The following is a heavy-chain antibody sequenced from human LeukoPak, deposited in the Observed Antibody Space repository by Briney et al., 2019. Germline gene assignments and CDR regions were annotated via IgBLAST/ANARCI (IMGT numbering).Heavy chain of an antibody. J-gene: IGHJ3*02. CDR1: GFTFSSYA. Sequence: GGSLRLSCAASGFTFSSYAMHWVRQAPSKGLEWVAVISYDGSNKYYADSVKGRFTISRDNSKNTLYLQMNSLRAEDTAVYYCARSAEYYDILTGYYGGAFDIRGQGTMVTVSS. D-gene: IGHD3-9*01. CDR3: ARSAEYYDILTGYYGGAFDI. V-gene: IGHV3-30-3*01. CDR2: ISYDGSNK.